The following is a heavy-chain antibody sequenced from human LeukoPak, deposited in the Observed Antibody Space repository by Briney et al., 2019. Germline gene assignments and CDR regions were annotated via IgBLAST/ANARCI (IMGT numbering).Heavy chain of an antibody. V-gene: IGHV3-7*01. D-gene: IGHD4-17*01. CDR1: GFTFSSYW. J-gene: IGHJ4*02. CDR2: IKQDGSEK. Sequence: GGSLRLSCAASGFTFSSYWMSWVCQAPGKGLEWVANIKQDGSEKYYVDSVKGRFTISRDNAKNSLYLQMNSLRAEDTAVYYCARDPGDYVKVSLDYWGQGTLVTVSS. CDR3: ARDPGDYVKVSLDY.